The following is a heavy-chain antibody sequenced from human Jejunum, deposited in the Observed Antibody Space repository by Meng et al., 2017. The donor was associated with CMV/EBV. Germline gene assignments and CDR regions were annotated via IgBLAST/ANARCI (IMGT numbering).Heavy chain of an antibody. V-gene: IGHV1-46*03. CDR3: TRGGGGSGGRFDY. D-gene: IGHD6-19*01. J-gene: IGHJ4*02. CDR1: GDTFTSYY. Sequence: QVQVVQSGSEVKKPGASVKVSCKASGDTFTSYYIHWVRQAPGQGLEWMGKINPSGVSTSYAQKFQGRVTMTRDTSTSAVYMELSSLKSEDTAVYYCTRGGGGSGGRFDYWGQGTLVTASS. CDR2: INPSGVST.